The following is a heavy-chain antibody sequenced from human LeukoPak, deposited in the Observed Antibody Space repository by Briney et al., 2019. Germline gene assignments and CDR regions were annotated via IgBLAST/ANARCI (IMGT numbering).Heavy chain of an antibody. Sequence: SGESLKISCKGSGYSINNYWIGWVRQMPGKGLEWMGIIYPADSDIRYSPSFQGQVTISADKSISTAYLQWSSLKASDTAMYYCARPVLLQGESDYGMDVWGQGTTVTVSS. D-gene: IGHD3-10*01. CDR3: ARPVLLQGESDYGMDV. V-gene: IGHV5-51*01. CDR2: IYPADSDI. CDR1: GYSINNYW. J-gene: IGHJ6*02.